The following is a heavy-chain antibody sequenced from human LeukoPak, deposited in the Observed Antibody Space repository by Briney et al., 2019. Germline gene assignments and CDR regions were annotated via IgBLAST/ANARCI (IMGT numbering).Heavy chain of an antibody. Sequence: GGSLRLSCAASGFTFSSYAMSWVRQAPGKGLEWVSAISGSGGSTYYADSVKGRFTISRDNSKNTLYLQMNSLRAEDTAVYYCGKGGGGGSSGPGDYWGQGTLVTVSS. CDR3: GKGGGGGSSGPGDY. CDR1: GFTFSSYA. CDR2: ISGSGGST. D-gene: IGHD3-22*01. V-gene: IGHV3-23*01. J-gene: IGHJ4*02.